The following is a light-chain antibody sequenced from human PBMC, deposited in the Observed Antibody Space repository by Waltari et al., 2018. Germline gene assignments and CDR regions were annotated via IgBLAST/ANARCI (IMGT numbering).Light chain of an antibody. V-gene: IGLV1-47*02. Sequence: QSVLTQSPSASGTPGQRVIISWSGSNSNIGSNYVSWYQHHPGAAPQLLIFDNNLRPSRVPDRFSGSKSGTSVSLAINGLRSEDEADYYCATWDDSLSVWLFGGGTKLTVL. J-gene: IGLJ3*02. CDR1: NSNIGSNY. CDR2: DNN. CDR3: ATWDDSLSVWL.